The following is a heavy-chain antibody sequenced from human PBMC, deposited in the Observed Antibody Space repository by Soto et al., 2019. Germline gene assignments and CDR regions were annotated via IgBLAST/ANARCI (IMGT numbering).Heavy chain of an antibody. V-gene: IGHV1-46*01. CDR1: GYSLTNFY. CDR3: ARGAVVVPNGLIAGMDV. D-gene: IGHD2-15*01. Sequence: QLQLVQSGAEVRKPGASVKASCKPSGYSLTNFYVHWVRQAPGQGLEWMGIIDPSSGTTSYTQKFQGRVTMTRDTSMSTVYMELSSLRSEDTAVYYCARGAVVVPNGLIAGMDVWGLGTTVTVSS. J-gene: IGHJ6*02. CDR2: IDPSSGTT.